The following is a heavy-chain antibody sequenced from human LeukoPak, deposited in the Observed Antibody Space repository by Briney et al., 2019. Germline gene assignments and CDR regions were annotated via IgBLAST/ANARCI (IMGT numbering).Heavy chain of an antibody. CDR2: INPNSGGT. Sequence: GASVKVSCKTSGYGFTAYFIHWVRQAPGQGLEWMGWINPNSGGTKCTQKFQDRVTMTRDTSITTAHMELSSLRSDDTAVYYCAREGYDLNQNHDLDVWGQGTTVTVSS. D-gene: IGHD3-3*01. V-gene: IGHV1-2*02. J-gene: IGHJ6*02. CDR1: GYGFTAYF. CDR3: AREGYDLNQNHDLDV.